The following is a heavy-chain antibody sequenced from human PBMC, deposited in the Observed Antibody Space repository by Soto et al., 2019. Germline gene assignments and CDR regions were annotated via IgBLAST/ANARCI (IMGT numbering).Heavy chain of an antibody. CDR1: GDSVSTNIAA. CDR3: ARDSHNTSGVVGHIDS. CDR2: AYYRSKWYI. J-gene: IGHJ5*01. V-gene: IGHV6-1*01. Sequence: QVQLQQSGPGLVKPSQSLSLTCAISGDSVSTNIAAWTWIRQSPSRGLEWLGRAYYRSKWYIDYAASVESRLTIPPDTSKNQLSLQMNSVTPDDTAVYYCARDSHNTSGVVGHIDSWGQGTLVTVSS. D-gene: IGHD2-21*01.